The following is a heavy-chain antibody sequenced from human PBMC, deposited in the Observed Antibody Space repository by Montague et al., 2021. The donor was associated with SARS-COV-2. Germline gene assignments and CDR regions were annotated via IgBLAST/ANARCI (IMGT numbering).Heavy chain of an antibody. CDR1: GDSVSSNSAA. Sequence: CAISGDSVSSNSAAWNWIRQSPSRGLEWLGRTYYRSEWYNDYAVSVKSRITINPDTSKNQFSLQLNSVTPEVTAVYYCARGGWGAPGTGRLFDYWGQGTLVTVSS. J-gene: IGHJ4*02. CDR3: ARGGWGAPGTGRLFDY. V-gene: IGHV6-1*01. D-gene: IGHD3-10*01. CDR2: TYYRSEWYN.